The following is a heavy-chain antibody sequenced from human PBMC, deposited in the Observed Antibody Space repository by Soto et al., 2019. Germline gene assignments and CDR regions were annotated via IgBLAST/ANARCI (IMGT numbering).Heavy chain of an antibody. D-gene: IGHD5-12*01. J-gene: IGHJ6*02. Sequence: SVKVSCKASGGTFSSYGISWVRQAPGQGFEWMGGVIPIVDTTSYAQRFQDRVTITADESTRTAYMELTSLRSEDTAVYYCARDPLRLRRSQYTFCALDVWGQGTTVTVSS. V-gene: IGHV1-69*13. CDR1: GGTFSSYG. CDR3: ARDPLRLRRSQYTFCALDV. CDR2: VIPIVDTT.